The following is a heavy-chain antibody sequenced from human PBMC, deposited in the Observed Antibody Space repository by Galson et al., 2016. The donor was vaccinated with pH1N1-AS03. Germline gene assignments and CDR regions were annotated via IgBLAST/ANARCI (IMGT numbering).Heavy chain of an antibody. V-gene: IGHV1-2*02. CDR2: INPNSGGT. J-gene: IGHJ6*02. CDR1: GYTFTEYY. D-gene: IGHD3-10*01. Sequence: SVKVSCKASGYTFTEYYMYWVRQAPGRGLEWMGWINPNSGGTKSAQKFQGRVTMTRDTSINTAYMELSSLRSDDTAVYYCAREDYFGSGTYKPYYAMDVWGQGPTVTVSS. CDR3: AREDYFGSGTYKPYYAMDV.